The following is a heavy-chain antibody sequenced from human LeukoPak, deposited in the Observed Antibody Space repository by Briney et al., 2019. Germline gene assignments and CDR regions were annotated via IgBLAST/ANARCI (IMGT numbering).Heavy chain of an antibody. D-gene: IGHD6-19*01. CDR2: INAGNGNT. V-gene: IGHV1-3*01. CDR1: GYTFTSYA. Sequence: GASVKVSCKASGYTFTSYAMHWVRQAPGQRLEWMGWINAGNGNTKYSQKFQGRVTITRDTSASTAYMELSSLRSDDTAVYYCATWAHIAVDGFEGPFDHWGQGTLVTVSS. J-gene: IGHJ4*02. CDR3: ATWAHIAVDGFEGPFDH.